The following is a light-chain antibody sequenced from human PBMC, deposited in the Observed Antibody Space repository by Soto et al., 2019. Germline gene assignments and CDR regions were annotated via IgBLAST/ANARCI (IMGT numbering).Light chain of an antibody. J-gene: IGKJ5*01. V-gene: IGKV3-20*01. CDR2: GAF. CDR3: QQYRMSPNT. Sequence: EIVLTQSPVTLSLSPGEIATLSCSASQSLSSSYFAWYQHKPGQGPRLLIYGAFTGATGIPDRFSGSGSGTDFSLTIRGLKPEDFAVYYCQQYRMSPNTFGQGTRLEI. CDR1: QSLSSSY.